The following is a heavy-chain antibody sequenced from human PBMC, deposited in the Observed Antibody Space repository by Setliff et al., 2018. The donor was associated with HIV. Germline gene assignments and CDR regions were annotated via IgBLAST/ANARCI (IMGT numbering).Heavy chain of an antibody. CDR1: GYTFTSYG. CDR2: ISAYNGDT. J-gene: IGHJ4*02. D-gene: IGHD3-10*01. CDR3: ARLRPYNSALDY. V-gene: IGHV1-18*01. Sequence: ASVKVSCKASGYTFTSYGISWLRQAPGQGLEWMGWISAYNGDTQSTQRFQGRVTMTTDNSENALFLQMNSLRPEDTAVYYCARLRPYNSALDYWGQGTLVTVSS.